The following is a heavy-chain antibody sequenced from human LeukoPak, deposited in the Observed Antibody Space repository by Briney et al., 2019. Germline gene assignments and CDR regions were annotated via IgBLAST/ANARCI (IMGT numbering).Heavy chain of an antibody. D-gene: IGHD3-3*01. V-gene: IGHV1-69*04. J-gene: IGHJ4*02. CDR2: IIPILGIA. CDR3: ARPGPYYDFWSGYNFDY. Sequence: GASVKVSCKASGGTFSSYAISWVRQAPGQGLEWMGRIIPILGIANYAQKFQGRVTITADKSTSTAYMELSSLRSEDTAVYYCARPGPYYDFWSGYNFDYWGQGTLVTVSS. CDR1: GGTFSSYA.